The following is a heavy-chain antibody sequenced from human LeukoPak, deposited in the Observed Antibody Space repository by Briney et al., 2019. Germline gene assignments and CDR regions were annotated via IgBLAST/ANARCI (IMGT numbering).Heavy chain of an antibody. J-gene: IGHJ4*02. D-gene: IGHD6-13*01. CDR2: IYTSGST. CDR1: GGSISSYY. Sequence: SETLSLTCTVSGGSISSYYWSWIRQPAGKGLEWIGRIYTSGSTNYNPSLKSRVTMSVDTSKNQFSLKLSSVTAADTAVYYCAREWGTTQQLEYIDYWGQGTLVTVSS. V-gene: IGHV4-4*07. CDR3: AREWGTTQQLEYIDY.